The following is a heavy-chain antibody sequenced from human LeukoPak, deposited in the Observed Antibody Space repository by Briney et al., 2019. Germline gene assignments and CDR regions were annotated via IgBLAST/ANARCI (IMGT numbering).Heavy chain of an antibody. CDR2: IYYSGST. Sequence: PSETLSLTCTVSGGSISSYYWSWIRQPPGEGLEWIGYIYYSGSTNYNPSLKSRVTISVDTSKNQFSLKLSSVTAADTAVYYCAREVQYYDFWSGYYMGYMDVWGKGTTVTISS. CDR1: GGSISSYY. J-gene: IGHJ6*03. CDR3: AREVQYYDFWSGYYMGYMDV. D-gene: IGHD3-3*01. V-gene: IGHV4-59*01.